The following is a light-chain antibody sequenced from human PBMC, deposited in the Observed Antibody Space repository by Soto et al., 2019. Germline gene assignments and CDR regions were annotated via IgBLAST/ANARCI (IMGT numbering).Light chain of an antibody. V-gene: IGKV3-20*01. Sequence: EIVLTQSPGTLSLSPGERATLSCRASQSVSSSYLAWYQQKPGQAPRPLSYGASSRAIGIPDRFSGSGSGTDCTLTISRLEPEDFAVYYCQQYGSSPWTFGQGTKVEIK. CDR3: QQYGSSPWT. CDR2: GAS. CDR1: QSVSSSY. J-gene: IGKJ1*01.